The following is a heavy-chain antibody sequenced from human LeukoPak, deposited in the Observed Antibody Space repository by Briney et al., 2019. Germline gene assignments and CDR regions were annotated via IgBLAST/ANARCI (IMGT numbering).Heavy chain of an antibody. J-gene: IGHJ4*02. CDR3: ASKDSSVEGYYFDY. V-gene: IGHV1-69*05. CDR1: GGTFSSYA. Sequence: ASVKVSCKASGGTFSSYAISWVRQAPGQGLEWMGGIIPIFGTANYAQKFQGRVTITTDESTSTAYMELSSLRSEDTAVYYCASKDSSVEGYYFDYRGQGTLVTVSS. CDR2: IIPIFGTA. D-gene: IGHD2-15*01.